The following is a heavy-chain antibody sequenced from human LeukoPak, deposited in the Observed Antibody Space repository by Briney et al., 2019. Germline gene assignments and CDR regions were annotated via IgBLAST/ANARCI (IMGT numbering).Heavy chain of an antibody. CDR2: IYPGDSDT. V-gene: IGHV5-51*01. J-gene: IGHJ5*02. D-gene: IGHD6-13*01. CDR1: GYSFTSYW. Sequence: PGESLKISCKGSGYSFTSYWIGWVRQMPGKGLEWMGIIYPGDSDTRYSPSFQGQVTISADKSISTAYLQWSSLKASDTAMYYCARRSEPYSSSWYDWFDPWGQGTLVTVSS. CDR3: ARRSEPYSSSWYDWFDP.